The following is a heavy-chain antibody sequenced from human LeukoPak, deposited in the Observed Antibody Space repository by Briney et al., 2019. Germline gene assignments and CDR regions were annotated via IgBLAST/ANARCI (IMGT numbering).Heavy chain of an antibody. CDR2: ISYDGSNK. Sequence: PGGSLRLSCAASGFTFSSYGMRWVRQAPGKGLEWVAVISYDGSNKYYADSVKGRFTISRDDSKNTVYLQMNSLRAEDTAVYYCASSIAAAGTCYWGQGTLVTVSS. D-gene: IGHD6-13*01. CDR1: GFTFSSYG. CDR3: ASSIAAAGTCY. V-gene: IGHV3-30*03. J-gene: IGHJ4*02.